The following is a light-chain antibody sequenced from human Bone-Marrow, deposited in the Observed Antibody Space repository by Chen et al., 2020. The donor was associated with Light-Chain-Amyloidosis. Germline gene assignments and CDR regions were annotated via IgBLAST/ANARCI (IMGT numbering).Light chain of an antibody. CDR2: RDT. V-gene: IGLV3-25*03. CDR1: DLPTKY. CDR3: QSADSSGTYEVT. Sequence: SYELTQPPSVSVSPGQTARITCSGDDLPTKYAYWYQQKPGQAPVLVILRDTERPPGISERFSGSSSGTTATLTISGVQAEDEADYHCQSADSSGTYEVTFGGGTKLTVL. J-gene: IGLJ2*01.